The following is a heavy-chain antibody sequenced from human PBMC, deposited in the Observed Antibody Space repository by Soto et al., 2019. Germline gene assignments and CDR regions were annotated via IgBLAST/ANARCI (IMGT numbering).Heavy chain of an antibody. D-gene: IGHD6-13*01. CDR2: IYYSGST. CDR1: CFSISSTVFY. Sequence: SETLSLTCTVSCFSISSTVFYWVWNGHPTGKGLEWSGSIYYSGSTYYNPSLKSRVTISVDTSKNQFSLKLSSVTAADTAVYYCARDSSSWYGYYYYGMDVWGQGTTVT. J-gene: IGHJ6*02. CDR3: ARDSSSWYGYYYYGMDV. V-gene: IGHV4-39*02.